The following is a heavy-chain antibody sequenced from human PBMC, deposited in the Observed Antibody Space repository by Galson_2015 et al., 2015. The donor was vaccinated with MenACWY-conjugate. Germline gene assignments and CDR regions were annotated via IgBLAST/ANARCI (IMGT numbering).Heavy chain of an antibody. J-gene: IGHJ5*02. CDR1: GFTFSSYW. CDR2: INSDGVST. Sequence: SLRLSCAASGFTFSSYWMHWVRQAPGKGLVWVSRINSDGVSTNYADSVRGRFTISRDNAKNTLYLQMDSLRAEDTAVYYCARARDYGKALNNHFDPWGQGTLVTVSS. CDR3: ARARDYGKALNNHFDP. D-gene: IGHD4-17*01. V-gene: IGHV3-74*01.